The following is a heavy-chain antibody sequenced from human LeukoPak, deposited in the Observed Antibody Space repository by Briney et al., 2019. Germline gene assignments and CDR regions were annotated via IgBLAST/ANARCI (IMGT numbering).Heavy chain of an antibody. V-gene: IGHV5-51*01. J-gene: IGHJ5*02. CDR3: ARQEYCSGGSCYTWFDP. D-gene: IGHD2-15*01. CDR1: GYSITNYW. Sequence: ESLKISCKGSGYSITNYWIGWVRQMPGKGLEWMGIIYPADSDIRYSPSFQGQVTISADKSISTAYLQWSSLKASDTAMYYCARQEYCSGGSCYTWFDPWSQGTLVTVSS. CDR2: IYPADSDI.